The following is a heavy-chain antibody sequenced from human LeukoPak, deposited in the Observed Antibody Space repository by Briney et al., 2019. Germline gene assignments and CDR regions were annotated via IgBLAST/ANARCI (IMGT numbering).Heavy chain of an antibody. J-gene: IGHJ4*02. V-gene: IGHV3-23*01. CDR1: GFTFSSYA. D-gene: IGHD3-3*01. CDR3: AKDPGGGYDFWSGYYFDY. Sequence: TGGSLRLSCAASGFTFSSYAMSWVRQAPGKGLEWVSAISGRGGSTYYADSVKGRFTTSRDNSKNTLYLQMNSLRAEDTAVYYCAKDPGGGYDFWSGYYFDYWGQGTLVTVSS. CDR2: ISGRGGST.